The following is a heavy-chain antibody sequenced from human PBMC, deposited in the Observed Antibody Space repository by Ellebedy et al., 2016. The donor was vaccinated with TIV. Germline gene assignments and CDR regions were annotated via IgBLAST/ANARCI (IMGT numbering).Heavy chain of an antibody. Sequence: SQTLSLTCAISGDSVSSNRAAWSWIRQSPSRGLEWLGRTYYRSKWYNDYVVSVKSRITINPDTSNNQFSLQLSSVTPEDTAVYYCARSSEAARLNFDFWGQGTLVTVSS. J-gene: IGHJ4*02. CDR2: TYYRSKWYN. CDR3: ARSSEAARLNFDF. D-gene: IGHD6-6*01. CDR1: GDSVSSNRAA. V-gene: IGHV6-1*01.